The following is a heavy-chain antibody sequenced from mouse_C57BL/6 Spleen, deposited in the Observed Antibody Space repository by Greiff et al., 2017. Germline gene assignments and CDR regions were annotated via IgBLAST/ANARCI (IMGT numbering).Heavy chain of an antibody. CDR3: ASYYPWYFDV. J-gene: IGHJ1*03. D-gene: IGHD1-1*01. Sequence: EVKLQQSGPELVKPGASVKMSCKASGYTFTDYNMHWVKQSHGKSLEWIGYINPNNGGTSYNQKFKGKATLTVNKSSSTAYMELRSLTSEDSAVXYCASYYPWYFDVWGTGTTVTVSS. V-gene: IGHV1-22*01. CDR2: INPNNGGT. CDR1: GYTFTDYN.